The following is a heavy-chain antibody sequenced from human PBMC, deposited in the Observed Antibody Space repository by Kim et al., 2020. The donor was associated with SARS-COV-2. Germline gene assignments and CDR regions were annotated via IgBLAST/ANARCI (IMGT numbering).Heavy chain of an antibody. V-gene: IGHV4-34*01. Sequence: SETLSLTCAVYGGSFSGYYWSWIRQPPGKGLEWIGEINHSGSTNYNPSLKSRVTISVDTSKNQFSLKLSSVTAADTAVYYCARGGYSYGFPPGAYDAFDIWGQGTMVTVSS. D-gene: IGHD5-18*01. CDR1: GGSFSGYY. CDR3: ARGGYSYGFPPGAYDAFDI. CDR2: INHSGST. J-gene: IGHJ3*02.